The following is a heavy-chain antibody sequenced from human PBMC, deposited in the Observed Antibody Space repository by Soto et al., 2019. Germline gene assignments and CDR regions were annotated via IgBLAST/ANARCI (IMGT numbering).Heavy chain of an antibody. CDR2: VIPIFGTP. CDR1: GGTFSTYD. CDR3: ARSQGGSSSLDIYYYYYYGMDV. J-gene: IGHJ6*02. D-gene: IGHD2-15*01. Sequence: QVQLVQSGAEVKKPGSSVKVSCKAPGGTFSTYDISWVRQAPGQGLEWMGGVIPIFGTPKYAQKFQGRVTITAHESTSTGYMELRSLRSEDTAVYYCARSQGGSSSLDIYYYYYYGMDVWGQGTTVTVSS. V-gene: IGHV1-69*01.